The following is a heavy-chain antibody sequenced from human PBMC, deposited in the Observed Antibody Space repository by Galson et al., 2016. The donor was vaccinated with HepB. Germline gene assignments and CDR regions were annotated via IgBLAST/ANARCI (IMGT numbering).Heavy chain of an antibody. CDR3: ARDAILYYGPGRDGMDV. CDR2: IRPSGGST. V-gene: IGHV1-46*01. CDR1: GYTFSTYY. D-gene: IGHD3-10*01. Sequence: SGYTFSTYYIHWVRQAPGQGLEWMGVIRPSGGSTSLAQKFQGRVTVTRDTSTTTVYMELSSLRSEDTAVYYCARDAILYYGPGRDGMDVWGQGTTIIVSS. J-gene: IGHJ6*02.